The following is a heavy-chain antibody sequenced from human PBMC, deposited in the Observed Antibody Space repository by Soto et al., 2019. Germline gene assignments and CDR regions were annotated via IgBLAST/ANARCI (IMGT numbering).Heavy chain of an antibody. J-gene: IGHJ5*02. CDR3: TRDAISMVRGTDNWFDP. CDR2: ISSSSSYI. CDR1: GFTFGSYA. Sequence: PGGSLRLSCAASGFTFGSYAMSWVRQAPGKGLEWVSSISSSSSYIYYADSVKGRFTISRDNAKNSLYLQMNRLRADDTAVYYCTRDAISMVRGTDNWFDPWGQGTLVTVSS. D-gene: IGHD3-10*01. V-gene: IGHV3-21*04.